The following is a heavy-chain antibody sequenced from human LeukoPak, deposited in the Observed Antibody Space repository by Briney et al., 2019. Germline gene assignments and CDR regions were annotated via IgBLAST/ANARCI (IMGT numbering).Heavy chain of an antibody. Sequence: ASVKVSCTASGFTFSSYGISWVRQAPGQGLEWMGWISAFNGKSNYPQKFQGRVTMTTDTSTSTAYMELRSLRSDDTAVYYCAREAAGQANRDHSDTWGQGTLVSVSS. CDR1: GFTFSSYG. CDR3: AREAAGQANRDHSDT. V-gene: IGHV1-18*01. CDR2: ISAFNGKS. D-gene: IGHD1-14*01. J-gene: IGHJ5*02.